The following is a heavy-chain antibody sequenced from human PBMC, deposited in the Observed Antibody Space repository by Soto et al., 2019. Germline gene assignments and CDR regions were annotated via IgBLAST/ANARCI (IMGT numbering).Heavy chain of an antibody. CDR1: GFTFSSYW. J-gene: IGHJ6*03. D-gene: IGHD1-1*01. Sequence: GSLRLSRAASGFTFSSYWMHWVRQAPGKGLVWVSRINSDGTTTTYADSVKGRFTISRDNAKNTLYVEMNSLRAEDTAVYYCARVGTGYYYKDVWGKGTTVTVSS. V-gene: IGHV3-74*01. CDR2: INSDGTTT. CDR3: ARVGTGYYYKDV.